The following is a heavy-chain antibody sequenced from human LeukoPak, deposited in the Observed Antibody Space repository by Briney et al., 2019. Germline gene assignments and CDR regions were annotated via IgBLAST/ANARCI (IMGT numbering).Heavy chain of an antibody. CDR2: INAGNGNT. CDR3: ARSTPYYDILTGYYGY. J-gene: IGHJ4*02. V-gene: IGHV1-3*01. CDR1: GYTFTSYA. Sequence: ASVKVSCKASGYTFTSYAMHWVRQAPGQRLEWMGWINAGNGNTKYSQKFQGRVTITRDTSASTAYMELSSLRSEDTAVYYCARSTPYYDILTGYYGYWGQGTLVTVPS. D-gene: IGHD3-9*01.